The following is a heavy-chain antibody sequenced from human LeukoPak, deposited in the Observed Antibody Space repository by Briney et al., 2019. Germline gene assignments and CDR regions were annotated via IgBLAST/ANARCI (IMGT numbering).Heavy chain of an antibody. Sequence: GASVKVSCKASGYTFTSYAMNWVRQAPGQGLEWMGWINTNTGNPTYAQGFTGRFVFSLDTSVSTAYLQISSLKAEDTAVYYCARDYLLSHCGGDCYSGVYDYWGQGTLVTVSS. CDR1: GYTFTSYA. CDR3: ARDYLLSHCGGDCYSGVYDY. D-gene: IGHD2-21*02. V-gene: IGHV7-4-1*02. J-gene: IGHJ4*02. CDR2: INTNTGNP.